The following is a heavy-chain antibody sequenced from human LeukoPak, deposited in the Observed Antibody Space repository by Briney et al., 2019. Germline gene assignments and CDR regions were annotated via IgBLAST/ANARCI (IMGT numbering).Heavy chain of an antibody. J-gene: IGHJ4*02. CDR1: GFTFSSYA. V-gene: IGHV3-23*01. CDR2: ISGSGGST. Sequence: GGSLRLSCAASGFTFSSYAMSWVRQAPGKGLEWVSAISGSGGSTYYADSVKGRFTISRDNSKNTLYLQMNSLRAEDTAVYYCAKVPGKGGDYAPHDYYFDYWGQGTLVTVSS. CDR3: AKVPGKGGDYAPHDYYFDY. D-gene: IGHD4-17*01.